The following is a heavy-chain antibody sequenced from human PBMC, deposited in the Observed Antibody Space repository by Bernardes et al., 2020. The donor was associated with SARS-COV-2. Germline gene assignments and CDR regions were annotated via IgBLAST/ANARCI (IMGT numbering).Heavy chain of an antibody. CDR1: GGTFSSYA. V-gene: IGHV1-69*13. Sequence: SVKVSCKASGGTFSSYAISWVRQAPGQGLEWMGGIIPIFGTANYAQKFQGRVTITADESTSTAYMELSSLRSEDTAVYYCARCIMITFGGVIASFNWFDPWGQGTLVTVSS. CDR3: ARCIMITFGGVIASFNWFDP. J-gene: IGHJ5*02. CDR2: IIPIFGTA. D-gene: IGHD3-16*02.